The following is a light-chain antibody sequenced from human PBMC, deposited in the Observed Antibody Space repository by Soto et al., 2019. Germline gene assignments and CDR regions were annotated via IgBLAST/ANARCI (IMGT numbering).Light chain of an antibody. CDR1: SSNIGNNY. CDR3: ATWDSSLSAGV. V-gene: IGLV1-51*01. Sequence: QSVLTQPPSVSAAPGQTVTISCSGSSSNIGNNYVSWYQQLPGTAPKLLIYDHDKRPSGIPDRFSGSKSGTSATLGVTGLQTGDEADYYCATWDSSLSAGVFGGGTKLTVL. J-gene: IGLJ2*01. CDR2: DHD.